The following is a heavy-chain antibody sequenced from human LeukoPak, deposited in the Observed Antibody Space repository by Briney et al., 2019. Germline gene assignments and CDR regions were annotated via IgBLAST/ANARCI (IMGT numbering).Heavy chain of an antibody. Sequence: SETLSLTCTVSGGSFSSYYWSWIRQPPGKGLEWIGEINHSGSTNYNPSLKSRVTISVDTSKNQFSLKLSSVTAADTAVYYCAREVRGVINSFDYWGQGTLVTVSS. CDR3: AREVRGVINSFDY. J-gene: IGHJ4*02. V-gene: IGHV4-34*01. CDR2: INHSGST. CDR1: GGSFSSYY. D-gene: IGHD3-10*01.